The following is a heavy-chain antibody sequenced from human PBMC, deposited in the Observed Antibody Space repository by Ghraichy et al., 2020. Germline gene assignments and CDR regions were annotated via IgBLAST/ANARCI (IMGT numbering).Heavy chain of an antibody. V-gene: IGHV1-69*10. Sequence: SVKVSCKASGGTFSSYAISWVRQAPGQGLEWMGGIIPIFGIANYAQKFQGRVTITADKSTSTAYMELSSLRSEDTAVYYCARGGVAVAEHYRGDWFDPWGQGTLVTVSS. D-gene: IGHD6-19*01. CDR3: ARGGVAVAEHYRGDWFDP. CDR1: GGTFSSYA. CDR2: IIPIFGIA. J-gene: IGHJ5*02.